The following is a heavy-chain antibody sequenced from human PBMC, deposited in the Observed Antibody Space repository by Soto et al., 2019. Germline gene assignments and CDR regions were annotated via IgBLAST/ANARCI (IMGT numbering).Heavy chain of an antibody. D-gene: IGHD6-19*01. CDR1: GGSISSGGYY. V-gene: IGHV4-31*03. Sequence: SETLSLTCTVSGGSISSGGYYWSWIRQHPGKGLEWIGYIYYSGSTYYNPSLKSRVTISVDTSKNQFSLKLSSVTAADTAVYYCARETAVAESYYYYGMDVWGQGTTVT. CDR2: IYYSGST. J-gene: IGHJ6*02. CDR3: ARETAVAESYYYYGMDV.